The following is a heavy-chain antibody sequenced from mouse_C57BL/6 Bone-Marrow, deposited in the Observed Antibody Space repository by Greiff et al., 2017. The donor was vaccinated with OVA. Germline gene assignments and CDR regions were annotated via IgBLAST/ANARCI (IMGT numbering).Heavy chain of an antibody. CDR2: IDPSDSYT. J-gene: IGHJ4*01. CDR3: ARKGNGYPYAMDY. V-gene: IGHV1-59*01. Sequence: VQLQQPGAELVRPGTSVKLSCKASGYTFTSYWMHWVKQRPGQGLEWIGVIDPSDSYTNYNQKFKGKATLTVDTSSSTAYMQLRSLTSEDSAVYYCARKGNGYPYAMDYWGQGTSVTVSS. D-gene: IGHD2-2*01. CDR1: GYTFTSYW.